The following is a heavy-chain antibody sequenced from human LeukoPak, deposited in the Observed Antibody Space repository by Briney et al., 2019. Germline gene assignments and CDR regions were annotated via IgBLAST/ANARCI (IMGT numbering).Heavy chain of an antibody. J-gene: IGHJ5*02. CDR2: IYYSGST. Sequence: SETLSLTCAVYGGSFSGYYWSWIRQPPGKGLEWIGSIYYSGSTYYNPSLKSRVTISVDTSKNQFSLKLSSVTAADTAVYYCARHSDDSSGYYFYGRLYNWFDPWGQGTLVTVSS. CDR1: GGSFSGYY. D-gene: IGHD3-22*01. CDR3: ARHSDDSSGYYFYGRLYNWFDP. V-gene: IGHV4-34*01.